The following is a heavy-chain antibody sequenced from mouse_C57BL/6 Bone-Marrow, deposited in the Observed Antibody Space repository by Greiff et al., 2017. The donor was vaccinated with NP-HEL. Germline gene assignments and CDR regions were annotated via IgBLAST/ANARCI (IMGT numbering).Heavy chain of an antibody. CDR1: GFTFTDYD. V-gene: IGHV14-4*01. D-gene: IGHD1-1*01. J-gene: IGHJ2*01. CDR2: IYTGNGDT. CDR3: TKDYCGSHFYFEC. Sequence: EVKLMESGAELVRPGASVKLSCTASGFTFTDYDMHWVKQRPEQGLEWIGWIYTGNGDTEYDSKFQGKATITADTSSNTAYLQLSSLTSEDTAVYCCTKDYCGSHFYFECGGQG.